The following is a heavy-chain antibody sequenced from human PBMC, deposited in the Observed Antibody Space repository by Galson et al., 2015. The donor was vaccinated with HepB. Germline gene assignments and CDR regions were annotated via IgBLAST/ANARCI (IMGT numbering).Heavy chain of an antibody. D-gene: IGHD5-24*01. V-gene: IGHV1-69*13. CDR2: IIPIFGTA. Sequence: SVKVSCKASGGTFSSYAISWVRQAPGQGLEWMGGIIPIFGTANYAQKFQGRVTITADESTSTAYMELSSLRYEDTAVYYCARDGDGYNYVLDYWVQGTPVTVSS. CDR3: ARDGDGYNYVLDY. J-gene: IGHJ4*02. CDR1: GGTFSSYA.